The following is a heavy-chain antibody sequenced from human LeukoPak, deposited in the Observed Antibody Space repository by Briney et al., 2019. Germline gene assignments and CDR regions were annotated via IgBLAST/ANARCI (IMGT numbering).Heavy chain of an antibody. CDR3: ARPAPRGYCSSTSCYKGLLGFDP. J-gene: IGHJ5*02. V-gene: IGHV4-34*01. D-gene: IGHD2-2*02. Sequence: GSLRLSCAASGFTFSTYAMNWVRQPPGKGLEWIGEINHSGSTNYNPSLKSRVTISVDASKNQFSLKLSSVTAADTAVYYCARPAPRGYCSSTSCYKGLLGFDPWGQGTLVTVSS. CDR1: GFTFSTYA. CDR2: INHSGST.